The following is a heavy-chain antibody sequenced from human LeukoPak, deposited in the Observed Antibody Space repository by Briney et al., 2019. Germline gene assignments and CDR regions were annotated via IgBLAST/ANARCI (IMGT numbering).Heavy chain of an antibody. D-gene: IGHD3-3*01. V-gene: IGHV3-30*02. CDR2: IRYDGSNK. Sequence: GGSLRLCCAASGFTFSSYGMHWVRQAPGKGLEWVAFIRYDGSNKYYADSVKGRFTISRDNSKNTLYLQMNSLRAEDTAVYYCAKDGNYDFWSGYPAPSDYWGQGTLVTVSS. CDR1: GFTFSSYG. CDR3: AKDGNYDFWSGYPAPSDY. J-gene: IGHJ4*02.